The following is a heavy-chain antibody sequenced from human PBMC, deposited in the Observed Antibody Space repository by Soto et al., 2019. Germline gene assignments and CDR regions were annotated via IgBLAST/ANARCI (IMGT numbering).Heavy chain of an antibody. Sequence: QVKLVQSGTEVKKPGASIKVSCKASGYSFATSGMSWVRQAPGQGLEWMGWISAYNGNTNYDQNLQDRVTMTTDTSTSTAYLELRNLRSDDMAVYYCARAGQYYDASGYANWGQGTLVTVSS. D-gene: IGHD3-22*01. V-gene: IGHV1-18*03. CDR2: ISAYNGNT. CDR1: GYSFATSG. J-gene: IGHJ4*02. CDR3: ARAGQYYDASGYAN.